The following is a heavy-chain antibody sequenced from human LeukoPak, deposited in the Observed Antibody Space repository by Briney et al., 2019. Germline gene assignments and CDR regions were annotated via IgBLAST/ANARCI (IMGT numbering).Heavy chain of an antibody. CDR2: VYYSGIT. CDR3: AREVVVTASSLDAFDI. D-gene: IGHD2-21*02. CDR1: GGSISSYY. J-gene: IGHJ3*02. V-gene: IGHV4-59*01. Sequence: PSETLSLTCSVSGGSISSYYWNWIRQPPGRGLEWIGYVYYSGITNYNPSLKSRVTISVDTSKNQFSLKLSSVTAADTAVYYCAREVVVTASSLDAFDIWGQGTTVTVS.